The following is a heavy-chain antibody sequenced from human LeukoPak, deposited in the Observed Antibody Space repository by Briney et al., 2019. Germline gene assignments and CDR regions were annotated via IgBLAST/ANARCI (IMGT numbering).Heavy chain of an antibody. D-gene: IGHD1/OR15-1a*01. CDR2: IRQDGSEK. CDR3: AKISWDGRGTFD. CDR1: GFSFSSYW. J-gene: IGHJ4*02. Sequence: PGGSLRLSCAASGFSFSSYWMSWVRQAPGKGLEWVANIRQDGSEKYYLDSVKGRFTISRDNAKDSVHLQMNSLRAEDTAVYYCAKISWDGRGTFDWGRGTLVTVSS. V-gene: IGHV3-7*03.